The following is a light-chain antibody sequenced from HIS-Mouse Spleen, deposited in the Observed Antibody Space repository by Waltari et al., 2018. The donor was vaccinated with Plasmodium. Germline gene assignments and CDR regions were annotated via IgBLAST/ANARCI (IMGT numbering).Light chain of an antibody. V-gene: IGKV1-5*03. CDR3: QQYNSYSWT. CDR1: QCIRSW. CDR2: KAS. J-gene: IGKJ1*01. Sequence: DIHMTQSPSTLSASVGDRVTITCRASQCIRSWLAWYQQKPGKAPTRLFYKASSLESGVSSRFSGSGSGTEFTLTSSSLQPDDFATYCCQQYNSYSWTFGQGTKVEIK.